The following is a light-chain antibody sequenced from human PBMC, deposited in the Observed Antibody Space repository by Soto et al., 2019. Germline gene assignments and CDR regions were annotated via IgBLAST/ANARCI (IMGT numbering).Light chain of an antibody. CDR2: GNS. J-gene: IGLJ2*01. CDR3: QSYDSSLSGFVV. V-gene: IGLV1-40*01. CDR1: SSNIGAGYA. Sequence: VVTQPPSVSGAPGQRVTISCTGSSSNIGAGYAVHWYQQLPGTAPKLLIYGNSNRPSGVPDRFSGSKSGTSGSLAITGLQAEDEADYYCQSYDSSLSGFVVFGGGTKLTVL.